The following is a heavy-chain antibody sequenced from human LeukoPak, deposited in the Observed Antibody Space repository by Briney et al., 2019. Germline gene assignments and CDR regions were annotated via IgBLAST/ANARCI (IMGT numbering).Heavy chain of an antibody. D-gene: IGHD5-18*01. CDR2: IYYSGNT. J-gene: IGHJ4*02. V-gene: IGHV4-39*01. CDR3: ARHRWFGYSYGKHFGY. Sequence: SETLSLTCTVSGVSISSSNSYRGWIRQPPGKGLEWIGSIYYSGNTYYNPSLKSRVTISVDTSKNQFSLKLSSVTAADTAVYYCARHRWFGYSYGKHFGYWGQGTLVTVSS. CDR1: GVSISSSNSY.